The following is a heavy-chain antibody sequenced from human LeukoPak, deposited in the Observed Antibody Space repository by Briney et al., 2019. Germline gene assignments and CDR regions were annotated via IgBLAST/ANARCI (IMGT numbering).Heavy chain of an antibody. CDR2: INHSGST. J-gene: IGHJ4*02. D-gene: IGHD1-1*01. V-gene: IGHV4-34*01. Sequence: SETLSLTCAVYGGSFSGYYWSWIRQPPGKGLEWIGEINHSGSTNYIPSLKSRVTISVDTSKNQFTLKLSSVTAADTAVYYCARGTRGTDYWGQGTLVTVSS. CDR3: ARGTRGTDY. CDR1: GGSFSGYY.